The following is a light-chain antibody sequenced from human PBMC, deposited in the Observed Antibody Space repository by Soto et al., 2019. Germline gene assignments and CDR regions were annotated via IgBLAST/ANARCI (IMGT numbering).Light chain of an antibody. Sequence: EIVLTQSPATLSLSPGERATLSCRASQSVTRYLAWYQQRPGQTPRLLIYDASNRATGIPARFSGSGSGTDFTLTINRLEPEDCAVYYCLLFRGSPTFGPGSRVHI. J-gene: IGKJ3*01. CDR3: LLFRGSPT. V-gene: IGKV3-11*01. CDR2: DAS. CDR1: QSVTRY.